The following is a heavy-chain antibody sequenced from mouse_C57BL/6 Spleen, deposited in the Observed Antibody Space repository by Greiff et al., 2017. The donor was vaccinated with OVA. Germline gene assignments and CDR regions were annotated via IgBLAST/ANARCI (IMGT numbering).Heavy chain of an antibody. CDR1: GYAFSSSW. Sequence: QVQLKQSGPELVKPGASVKISCKASGYAFSSSWMNWVKQRPGKGLEWIGRIYPGDGDTNYNGKFKGKATLTADKSSSTAYMQLSSLTSEDSAVYFCARRPYYYGSSPYWYFDVWGTGTTVTVSS. CDR3: ARRPYYYGSSPYWYFDV. V-gene: IGHV1-82*01. J-gene: IGHJ1*03. CDR2: IYPGDGDT. D-gene: IGHD1-1*01.